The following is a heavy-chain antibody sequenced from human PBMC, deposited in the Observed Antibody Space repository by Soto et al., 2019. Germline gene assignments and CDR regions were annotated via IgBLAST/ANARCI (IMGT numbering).Heavy chain of an antibody. Sequence: ASETLSPPYAVYGGSLSGYYWGWVRPPPGEGVGWIGEINHSGSTNYNPSLKSRVTISVDTSKNQFSLKLSSVTAADTAVYYCARLHGYCISSSCHGHYAMDVWGQGTTVTVSS. CDR1: GGSLSGYY. D-gene: IGHD2-2*01. J-gene: IGHJ6*02. CDR2: INHSGST. V-gene: IGHV4-34*01. CDR3: ARLHGYCISSSCHGHYAMDV.